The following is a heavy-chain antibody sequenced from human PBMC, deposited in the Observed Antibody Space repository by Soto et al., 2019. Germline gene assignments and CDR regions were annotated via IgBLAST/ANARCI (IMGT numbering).Heavy chain of an antibody. CDR1: GGSFSGYY. V-gene: IGHV4-34*01. CDR3: ARGGRPRYYYYYMDV. CDR2: INHSGST. Sequence: PSETLSLTCAVYGGSFSGYYWSWIRQPPGKGLEWIGEINHSGSTNYNPSLKSRVTISVDTSKNQFSLKLSSVTAADTAVYYCARGGRPRYYYYYMDVWGKGTTVNVSS. J-gene: IGHJ6*03.